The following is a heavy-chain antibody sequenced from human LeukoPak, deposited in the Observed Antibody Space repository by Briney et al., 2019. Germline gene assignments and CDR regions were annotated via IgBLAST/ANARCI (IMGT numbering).Heavy chain of an antibody. V-gene: IGHV4-34*01. CDR1: GGSFSGYY. CDR2: ISYSGST. Sequence: SETLSLTCAVYGGSFSGYYWGWIRQPPGKGLEWIGSISYSGSTYYNPSLKSRVTIFVDTSKNQFSLKLSSVTAADTALYYCARRITGTTSDSLDYWGQGTLVTVSS. D-gene: IGHD1-20*01. CDR3: ARRITGTTSDSLDY. J-gene: IGHJ4*02.